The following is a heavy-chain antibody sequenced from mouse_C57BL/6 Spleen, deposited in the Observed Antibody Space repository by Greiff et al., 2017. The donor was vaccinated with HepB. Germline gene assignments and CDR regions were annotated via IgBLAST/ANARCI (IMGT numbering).Heavy chain of an antibody. V-gene: IGHV1-19*01. D-gene: IGHD3-2*02. CDR3: ARSGNEGMDY. J-gene: IGHJ4*01. CDR2: INPYNGDT. Sequence: EVQLQQSGPVLVKPGASVKMSCKASGYTFTDYYMNWVKQSHGKGLEWIGVINPYNGDTSYKQKFKGKATLTVDKSSSTAYMELNSLTSEDAAVYYCARSGNEGMDYWGQGTSVTVSS. CDR1: GYTFTDYY.